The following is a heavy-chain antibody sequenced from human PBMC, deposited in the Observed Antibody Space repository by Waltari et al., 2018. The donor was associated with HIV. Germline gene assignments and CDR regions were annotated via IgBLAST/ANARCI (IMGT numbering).Heavy chain of an antibody. CDR3: ARDDAVATPGT. CDR2: INPISGGT. V-gene: IGHV1-2*02. Sequence: QVQLVQSGAEVKKPGASVKVSCKASGYTFTGYYMHWVRQAPGQGLEWMGWINPISGGTTYAQKVQGRVTMARDTSISTAYMELSRLRSDDTAVYYCARDDAVATPGTWGQGTLVTVSS. D-gene: IGHD5-12*01. J-gene: IGHJ4*02. CDR1: GYTFTGYY.